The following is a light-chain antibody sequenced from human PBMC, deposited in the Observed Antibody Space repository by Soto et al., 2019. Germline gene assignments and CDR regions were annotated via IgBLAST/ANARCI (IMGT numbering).Light chain of an antibody. CDR2: EVS. J-gene: IGLJ1*01. CDR3: SSKRTTASLV. CDR1: SSDVGAYNY. Sequence: QSALTQPASVSGSPGQTITISCTGTSSDVGAYNYVSWHQQHPGKAPKLMIYEVSNRPSGVSDRFSGSKSGNTASLTISGLQAADEADYYCSSKRTTASLVFGTGTKVTVL. V-gene: IGLV2-14*01.